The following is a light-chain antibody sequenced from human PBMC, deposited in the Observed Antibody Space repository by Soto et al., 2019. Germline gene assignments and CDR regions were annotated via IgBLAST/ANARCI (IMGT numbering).Light chain of an antibody. CDR1: TGAVTTGHY. CDR2: DTN. J-gene: IGLJ2*01. CDR3: LLSYRGVGV. Sequence: QAVVTQEPSLTVSPGGTVTLTCGSNTGAVTTGHYPYWFQQKPGQAPRTLIYDTNNKHSWTPARFSGSLLGGXAALTLSGAQPEDEADYYCLLSYRGVGVFXXGTKXXVL. V-gene: IGLV7-46*01.